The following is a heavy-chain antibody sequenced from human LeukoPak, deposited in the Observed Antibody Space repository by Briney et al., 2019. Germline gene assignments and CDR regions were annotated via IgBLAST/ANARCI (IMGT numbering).Heavy chain of an antibody. CDR3: ARGALDTKTRFDY. CDR2: IYYSGST. Sequence: SETLSLTCTVSGGSISSYYWSCIRQPPGKGLEWIGYIYYSGSTKYNPSLKSRVTISVDASKNQFSLRLSSLTAADTAVYYCARGALDTKTRFDYWGQGTLVTVSS. J-gene: IGHJ4*02. CDR1: GGSISSYY. D-gene: IGHD5-18*01. V-gene: IGHV4-59*01.